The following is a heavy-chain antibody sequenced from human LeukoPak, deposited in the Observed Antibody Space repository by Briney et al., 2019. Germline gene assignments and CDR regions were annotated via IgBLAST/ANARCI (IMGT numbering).Heavy chain of an antibody. CDR3: ARGEQWLVLGNWFDP. D-gene: IGHD6-19*01. J-gene: IGHJ5*02. CDR2: ISSSSSTI. Sequence: AGGSLRLSCAASGFTFSSYSMNWVRQAPGKGLEWVSYISSSSSTIYYADSVKGRFTISRDNAKNSLYLQMNSLRAEDTAVYYCARGEQWLVLGNWFDPWGQGTLVTVSS. CDR1: GFTFSSYS. V-gene: IGHV3-48*01.